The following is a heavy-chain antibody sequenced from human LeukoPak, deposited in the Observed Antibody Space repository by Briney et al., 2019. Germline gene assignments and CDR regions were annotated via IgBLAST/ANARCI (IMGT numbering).Heavy chain of an antibody. CDR1: DGSFSYYS. D-gene: IGHD3-16*02. CDR2: INHSGIT. CDR3: ARGPIKLRVGELSLFDY. Sequence: SETLSLTCAVYDGSFSYYSWSWIRQPPGKGLEWIGEINHSGITNYNPSLKSRVIMSVDTSKTQLSLKLSSVTVADTAVYYCARGPIKLRVGELSLFDYWGQGTLVTVS. J-gene: IGHJ4*02. V-gene: IGHV4-34*01.